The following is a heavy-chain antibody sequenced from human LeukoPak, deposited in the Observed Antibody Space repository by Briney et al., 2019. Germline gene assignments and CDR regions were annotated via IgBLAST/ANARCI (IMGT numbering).Heavy chain of an antibody. D-gene: IGHD5-18*01. Sequence: TLSLTCTVSGGSISSYYWSWIRQPPGKGLEWIGYIYYSGSTNCNPSLKSRVTISVDTSKNQFSLKLSSVTAADTAVYYCARGQLWFDYWGQGTLVTVSS. CDR1: GGSISSYY. CDR3: ARGQLWFDY. CDR2: IYYSGST. J-gene: IGHJ4*02. V-gene: IGHV4-59*01.